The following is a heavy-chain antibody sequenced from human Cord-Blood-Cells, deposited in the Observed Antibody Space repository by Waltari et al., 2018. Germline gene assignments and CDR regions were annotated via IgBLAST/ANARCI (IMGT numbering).Heavy chain of an antibody. V-gene: IGHV4-34*01. CDR3: ASLKNYNWFDP. CDR2: IKHSGST. Sequence: QVQLQQWGAGLLKPSETLSLTCAVYGGSFSGYYWSWIRQPPGKGLEWIGEIKHSGSTNYNPSLKSRVTRSVDTSKNQFSLKLSSVTAADTAVYYCASLKNYNWFDPWGQGTLVTVSS. D-gene: IGHD1-7*01. J-gene: IGHJ5*02. CDR1: GGSFSGYY.